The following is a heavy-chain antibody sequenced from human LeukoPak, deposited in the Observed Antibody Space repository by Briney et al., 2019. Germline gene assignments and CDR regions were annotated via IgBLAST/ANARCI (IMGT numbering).Heavy chain of an antibody. CDR3: ATLKR. V-gene: IGHV4-34*01. J-gene: IGHJ4*02. CDR2: INHSGST. CDR1: GGPFSGYY. Sequence: SETLSLTRAVYGGPFSGYYWSWIRQPPGKGLEWIGEINHSGSTNYNPSLKSRVTISVDTSKNQFSLKLSSVTAADTAVYYCATLKRWGQGTLVTVSS.